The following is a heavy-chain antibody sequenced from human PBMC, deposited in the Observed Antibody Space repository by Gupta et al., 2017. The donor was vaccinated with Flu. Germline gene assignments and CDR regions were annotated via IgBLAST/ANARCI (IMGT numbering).Heavy chain of an antibody. CDR1: GLPFRSYG. D-gene: IGHD1-26*01. J-gene: IGHJ3*02. V-gene: IGHV3-30*18. CDR3: AKDLSSWERLRLGDAFDI. Sequence: QVQLVESGGGVVKPGRSLRLSCAACGLPFRSYGMHWVRPAPGKGLEWVAVRAYDGSNKYYADSVKGRFTISRDNSKNTLYLQMNSLRAEDTAVYYCAKDLSSWERLRLGDAFDIWGQGTMVTVSS. CDR2: RAYDGSNK.